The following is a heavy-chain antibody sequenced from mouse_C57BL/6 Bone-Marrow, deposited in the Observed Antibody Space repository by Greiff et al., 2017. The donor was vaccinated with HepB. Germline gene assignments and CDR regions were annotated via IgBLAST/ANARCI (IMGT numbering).Heavy chain of an antibody. V-gene: IGHV5-17*01. CDR3: ARPGYYGSSSAWFAY. Sequence: EVQGVESGGGLVKPGGSLKLSCAASGFTFSDYGMHWVRQAPEKGLEWVAYISSGSSTIYYADTVKGRFTISRDNAKNTLFLQMTSLRSEDTAMYYCARPGYYGSSSAWFAYWGQGTLVTVSA. D-gene: IGHD1-1*01. CDR1: GFTFSDYG. J-gene: IGHJ3*01. CDR2: ISSGSSTI.